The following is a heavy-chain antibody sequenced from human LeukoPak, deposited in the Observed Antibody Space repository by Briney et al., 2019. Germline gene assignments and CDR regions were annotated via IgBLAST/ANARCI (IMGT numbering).Heavy chain of an antibody. V-gene: IGHV4-39*07. J-gene: IGHJ4*02. Sequence: PSETLSLTCSVSGDSFSSSIYYWGWIRQPPGKGLEWIGSFYYSGNTNYNPSLKSRVIISVDTSKNQLSLRLSSVTAADTAFYHCARLYGSESLQFFDYWGQGTLVTVSS. CDR1: GDSFSSSIYY. D-gene: IGHD3-10*01. CDR2: FYYSGNT. CDR3: ARLYGSESLQFFDY.